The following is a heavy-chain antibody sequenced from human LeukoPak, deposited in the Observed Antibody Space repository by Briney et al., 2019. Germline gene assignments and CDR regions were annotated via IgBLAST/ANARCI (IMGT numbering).Heavy chain of an antibody. D-gene: IGHD3-10*02. V-gene: IGHV4-39*07. CDR1: GGSISSSSYY. CDR3: ARENYVRGAFDY. CDR2: IYYSGST. J-gene: IGHJ4*02. Sequence: SETLSLTCTVSGGSISSSSYYWGWIRQPPGKGLEWIGSIYYSGSTYYNPSLKSRVTLSIDTSKDQFSLKLTSVTAADTAVYYCARENYVRGAFDYWGQGALVTVSS.